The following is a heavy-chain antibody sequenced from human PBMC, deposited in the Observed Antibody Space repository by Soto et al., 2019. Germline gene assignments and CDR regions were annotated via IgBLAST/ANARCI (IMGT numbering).Heavy chain of an antibody. CDR1: RDTFNKYA. D-gene: IGHD3-16*01. CDR2: IIPIFSSR. Sequence: QVQLVQSGAEVQKPGSSVKVSCKTSRDTFNKYAFNWVRQAPGQGLEWMGWIIPIFSSRNYAEKFQGRVTITADDSTRTAYLELRSLRFEDTAVYYCARGETYLGVWGQGTTVTVSS. J-gene: IGHJ6*02. CDR3: ARGETYLGV. V-gene: IGHV1-69*01.